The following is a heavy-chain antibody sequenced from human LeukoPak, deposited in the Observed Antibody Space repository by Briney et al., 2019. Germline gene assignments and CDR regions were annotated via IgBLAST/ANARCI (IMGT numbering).Heavy chain of an antibody. CDR2: ISGRGGNT. J-gene: IGHJ4*02. CDR1: GFTFSTYA. Sequence: GGSLRLTCAASGFTFSTYAMSWVRQAPGKGLEWVSTISGRGGNTYSADSVKGRFTISRDNSKNTLYLQINSLRAEDTAVYYCASHGCGTTCYSSFACWGQGTLLSVSS. V-gene: IGHV3-23*01. D-gene: IGHD2-15*01. CDR3: ASHGCGTTCYSSFAC.